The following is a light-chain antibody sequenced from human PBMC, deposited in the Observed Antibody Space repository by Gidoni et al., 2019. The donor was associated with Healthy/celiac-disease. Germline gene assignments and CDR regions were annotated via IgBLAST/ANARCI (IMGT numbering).Light chain of an antibody. Sequence: QSALTQPPSVSGSPGQSVTISCTGTSSDVGTYNYVSWYQQHPGKAPKFMIYDVSKRPAGVPDRFSGSKSGNTASLTISGLQADDEADYYCCSYAGTFIYVFGSGTKVTVL. CDR2: DVS. CDR1: SSDVGTYNY. J-gene: IGLJ1*01. CDR3: CSYAGTFIYV. V-gene: IGLV2-11*01.